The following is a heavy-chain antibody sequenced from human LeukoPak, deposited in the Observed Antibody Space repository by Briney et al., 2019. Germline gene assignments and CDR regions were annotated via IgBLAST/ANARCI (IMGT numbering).Heavy chain of an antibody. V-gene: IGHV3-66*01. CDR3: AGNPVRYYFDY. CDR1: GFTVSSNY. D-gene: IGHD2/OR15-2a*01. CDR2: IYSGGST. J-gene: IGHJ4*02. Sequence: PGGSLRLSCAASGFTVSSNYMTWVRQAPGKGLEWVSVIYSGGSTYYADSVKGRFTISRDNSKNTLYLQMNSLRAEDTAVYYCAGNPVRYYFDYWGQGTLVTVSS.